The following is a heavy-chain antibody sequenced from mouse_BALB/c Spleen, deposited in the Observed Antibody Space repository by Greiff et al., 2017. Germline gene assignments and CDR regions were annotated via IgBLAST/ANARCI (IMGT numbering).Heavy chain of an antibody. Sequence: DVMLVESGGGLVKPGGSLKLSCAASGFTFSSYAMSWVRQTPEKRLEWVASISSGGSTYYPASVKGRFTISRDNARNILYLQMSSLRSEDTAMYYWARGQEDYYGSSYWYFDVWGAGTTVTVSS. CDR3: ARGQEDYYGSSYWYFDV. CDR1: GFTFSSYA. D-gene: IGHD1-1*01. CDR2: ISSGGST. J-gene: IGHJ1*01. V-gene: IGHV5-6-5*01.